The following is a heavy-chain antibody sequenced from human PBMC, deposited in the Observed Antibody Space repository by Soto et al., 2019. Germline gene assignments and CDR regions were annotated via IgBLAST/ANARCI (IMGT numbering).Heavy chain of an antibody. CDR2: IANSGANT. CDR3: AKYKGRWSYSDY. Sequence: EAQLLESGGSLVQPGGSLRLSCAASGFTFSSYAMSWVRQAPGKGLEWVSGIANSGANTYYADSVKGRFTISRDNSKNTLYLQMNSLRAEDTAVYYCAKYKGRWSYSDYWGQGTLVTVSS. D-gene: IGHD2-21*01. CDR1: GFTFSSYA. V-gene: IGHV3-23*01. J-gene: IGHJ4*02.